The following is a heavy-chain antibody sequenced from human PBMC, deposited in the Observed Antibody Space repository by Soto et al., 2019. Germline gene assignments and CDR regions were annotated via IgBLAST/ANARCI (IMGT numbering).Heavy chain of an antibody. CDR1: GYSFTSYW. CDR3: ATRLENGYSGYANSYYYYGMDV. CDR2: IDPSDSYT. J-gene: IGHJ6*02. Sequence: EVQLVQSGAEVKKPGESLRISCKGSGYSFTSYWISWVRQMPGKGLEWMGRIDPSDSYTNYSPSFQGHVTISADKSISTAYLQWSSLKASDTAMYYCATRLENGYSGYANSYYYYGMDVWGQGTTVTVSS. V-gene: IGHV5-10-1*03. D-gene: IGHD5-12*01.